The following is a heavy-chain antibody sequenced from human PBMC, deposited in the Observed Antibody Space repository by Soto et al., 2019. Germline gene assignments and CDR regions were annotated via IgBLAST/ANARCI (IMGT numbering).Heavy chain of an antibody. D-gene: IGHD6-6*01. J-gene: IGHJ6*02. CDR1: GFTFSSYG. CDR3: ASPTSYSSSSGGMDV. Sequence: GGSLRLSCAASGFTFSSYGMHWVRQAPGKGLEWVAVIWYDGSNKYYADSVKGRFTISRDNSKNTLYLQMNSLRAEDTAVYYCASPTSYSSSSGGMDVWGQGTTVTVSS. V-gene: IGHV3-33*01. CDR2: IWYDGSNK.